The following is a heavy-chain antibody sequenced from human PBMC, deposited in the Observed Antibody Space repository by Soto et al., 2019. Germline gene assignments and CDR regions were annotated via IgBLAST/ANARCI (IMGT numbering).Heavy chain of an antibody. J-gene: IGHJ5*02. CDR2: IYNSEST. D-gene: IGHD4-17*01. CDR1: GGSIRSYY. Sequence: RSLTCTVSGGSIRSYYWSWIRQPPGKGLEWIGYIYNSESTNYNPSLKSRVTISADVSKNHFSLKMNSVTAEDTAVYFCAYADSPGPIDACGQRTLVTLSS. V-gene: IGHV4-59*01. CDR3: AYADSPGPIDA.